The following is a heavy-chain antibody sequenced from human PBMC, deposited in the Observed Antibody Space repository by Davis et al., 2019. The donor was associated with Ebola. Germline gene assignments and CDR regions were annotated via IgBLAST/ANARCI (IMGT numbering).Heavy chain of an antibody. D-gene: IGHD2-15*01. Sequence: PSETLSLTCTVSGGSISSHYWSWIRQPAGKGLEWIGRIYTSGRTNYNPSLKSRVTLSVDTSKNQFSLRLSSVTAADTAVYYCVRDGCPGGSCYCGDYWGQGTPVTVSS. CDR3: VRDGCPGGSCYCGDY. V-gene: IGHV4-4*07. CDR2: IYTSGRT. J-gene: IGHJ4*02. CDR1: GGSISSHY.